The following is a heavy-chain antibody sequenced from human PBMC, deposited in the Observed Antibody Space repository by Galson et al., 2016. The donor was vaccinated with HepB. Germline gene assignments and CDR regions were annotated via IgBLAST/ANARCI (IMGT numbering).Heavy chain of an antibody. D-gene: IGHD3-22*01. J-gene: IGHJ1*01. CDR1: GYTFNNYG. V-gene: IGHV1-18*04. CDR3: ARKGGNFDRSGNYLYFQY. CDR2: ISGYDEDT. Sequence: SVKVSCKASGYTFNNYGIAWVRQAPGQGLERLGWISGYDEDTKAAQRFQGRVTMTRDSSTTTVYMELRRLRSDDTAVYYCARKGGNFDRSGNYLYFQYWGQGTLVTVSS.